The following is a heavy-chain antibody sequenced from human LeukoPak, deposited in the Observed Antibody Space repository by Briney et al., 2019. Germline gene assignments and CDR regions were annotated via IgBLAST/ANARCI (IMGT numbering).Heavy chain of an antibody. J-gene: IGHJ4*02. V-gene: IGHV3-23*01. CDR2: ISGSGGST. D-gene: IGHD1-26*01. Sequence: GGSLRLSCAASGFTFSSYGMSWVRQAPGKGLGWVSGISGSGGSTYYADSVKGRFTISRDNSKNTLYLRMNSLRAEDTAIYYCAKDTVGATTGLDYWGQGTLVTVSS. CDR1: GFTFSSYG. CDR3: AKDTVGATTGLDY.